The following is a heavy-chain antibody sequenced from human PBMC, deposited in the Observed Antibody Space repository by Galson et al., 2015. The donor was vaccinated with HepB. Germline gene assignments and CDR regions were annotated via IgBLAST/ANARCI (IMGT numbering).Heavy chain of an antibody. CDR1: GYTFTSYG. Sequence: SVKVSCKASGYTFTSYGISWVRQAPGQGLEWMGWISAYNGNTNYAQKLQGRVTMTTDTSTSTAYMELRSLRSDDTAVYYCAREKEWFCSSTSCYVFGEYYYYYYMDVWGKGTTVTVSS. J-gene: IGHJ6*03. D-gene: IGHD2-2*01. CDR3: AREKEWFCSSTSCYVFGEYYYYYYMDV. CDR2: ISAYNGNT. V-gene: IGHV1-18*01.